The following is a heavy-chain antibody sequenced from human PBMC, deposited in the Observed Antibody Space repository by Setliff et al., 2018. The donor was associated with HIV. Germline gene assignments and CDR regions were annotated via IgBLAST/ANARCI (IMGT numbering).Heavy chain of an antibody. J-gene: IGHJ5*01. V-gene: IGHV3-21*01. CDR2: ISSSGKYI. CDR3: AREGSSGYTGWFDS. D-gene: IGHD3-22*01. CDR1: GFTFSIYS. Sequence: PGGSLRLSCTASGFTFSIYSMNWVRQAPGKGLEWVSSISSSGKYIYYADSVKGRFTISRGNAKNSLYLQMNNLRVEDTAVYYCAREGSSGYTGWFDSWGQGTLVTVSS.